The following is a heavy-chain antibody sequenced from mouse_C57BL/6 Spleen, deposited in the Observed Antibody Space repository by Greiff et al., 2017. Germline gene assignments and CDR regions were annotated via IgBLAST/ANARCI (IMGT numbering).Heavy chain of an antibody. CDR3: TRDEGYYSNLYDMDY. Sequence: FTISRDNARNILYLQMSSLKSEDTAMYYCTRDEGYYSNLYDMDYWGQGTSVTVSS. V-gene: IGHV5-6-4*01. D-gene: IGHD2-5*01. J-gene: IGHJ4*01.